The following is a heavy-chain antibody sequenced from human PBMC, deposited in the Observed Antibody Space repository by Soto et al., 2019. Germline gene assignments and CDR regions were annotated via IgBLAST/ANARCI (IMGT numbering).Heavy chain of an antibody. V-gene: IGHV3-33*03. CDR1: GFTFSSYG. Sequence: GGSLRLSCAASGFTFSSYGMHWVRQAPGKGLEWVAVIWHDGSNKYYGDSVKGRFTISRDNSKNTLYLQMNSLRAEDTALYYCAISQDRGGRTTFIYWGQGTQVTVSS. D-gene: IGHD3-16*01. J-gene: IGHJ4*02. CDR3: AISQDRGGRTTFIY. CDR2: IWHDGSNK.